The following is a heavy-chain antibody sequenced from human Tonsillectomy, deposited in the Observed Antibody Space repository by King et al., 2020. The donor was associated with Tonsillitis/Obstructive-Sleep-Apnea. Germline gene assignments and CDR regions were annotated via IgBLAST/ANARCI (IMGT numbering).Heavy chain of an antibody. D-gene: IGHD3-22*01. Sequence: VQLVESGGGLVKPGGSLTLSCAASGFTFSDYYMTWISQVPEKGLEWVSYIGPSSSFTRYADSVKGRFTISRDNAKNSLFLQMNSLRAEDTAFYYCARLLTTAPTGTYDYWGQGTLVIVSS. V-gene: IGHV3-11*05. J-gene: IGHJ4*02. CDR1: GFTFSDYY. CDR3: ARLLTTAPTGTYDY. CDR2: IGPSSSFT.